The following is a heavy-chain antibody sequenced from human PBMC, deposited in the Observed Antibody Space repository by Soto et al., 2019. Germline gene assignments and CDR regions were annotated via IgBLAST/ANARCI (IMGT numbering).Heavy chain of an antibody. CDR3: EAEMTFGKLSVV. CDR2: IFPKFGTT. Sequence: SVQVSCKASGDTDTNYVISWVRQAPGQGLEWMGGIFPKFGTTYSAQKLQDRLTITADESTSTVYMQLSSLRLDDTAVYYCEAEMTFGKLSVVWGQGTTVTVSS. D-gene: IGHD3-16*02. V-gene: IGHV1-69*13. CDR1: GDTDTNYV. J-gene: IGHJ6*02.